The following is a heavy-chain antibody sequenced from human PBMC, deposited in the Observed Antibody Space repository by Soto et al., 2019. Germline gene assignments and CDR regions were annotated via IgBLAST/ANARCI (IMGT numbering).Heavy chain of an antibody. Sequence: GSLRLSCAASRFTFSSFWFHWVRQAPGKGLVWVSHINSDGSSTSYADSVKGRFTISRDNAKNTLYLQMNSLRAEDTAVYYCARAAYSSSQTFLFDPRGQGTLVTVSS. J-gene: IGHJ5*02. CDR1: RFTFSSFW. D-gene: IGHD6-13*01. CDR3: ARAAYSSSQTFLFDP. CDR2: INSDGSST. V-gene: IGHV3-74*01.